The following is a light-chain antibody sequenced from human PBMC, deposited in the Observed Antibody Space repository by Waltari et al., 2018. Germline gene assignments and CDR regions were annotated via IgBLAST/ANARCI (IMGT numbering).Light chain of an antibody. V-gene: IGLV1-51*01. CDR1: SSNIGNNY. Sequence: QSVLTQPPSVSAAPGQKVTISCSGSSSNIGNNYVSWYQQLPGTAPKLLIYDNNKRPSGIPARLSGSTSGTSATLGITGLQTGDEADYYCGTWDSSLSAWVFGGGTKLTVL. J-gene: IGLJ3*02. CDR2: DNN. CDR3: GTWDSSLSAWV.